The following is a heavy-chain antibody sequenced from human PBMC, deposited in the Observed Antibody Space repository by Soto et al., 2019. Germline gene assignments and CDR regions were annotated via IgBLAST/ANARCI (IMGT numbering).Heavy chain of an antibody. V-gene: IGHV2-5*01. J-gene: IGHJ4*02. CDR1: GFSLSTSGLG. D-gene: IGHD6-19*01. Sequence: QITLKESGPSLVSPTQTLTLTCTFSGFSLSTSGLGVGWIRQPPGKALEWLALIYWNDDKRYSPSLKARLTIPNDTSKNQVVLTMTNTDPMHTATYYCTHNPSGWYIFDYWGQGTLVTVSS. CDR2: IYWNDDK. CDR3: THNPSGWYIFDY.